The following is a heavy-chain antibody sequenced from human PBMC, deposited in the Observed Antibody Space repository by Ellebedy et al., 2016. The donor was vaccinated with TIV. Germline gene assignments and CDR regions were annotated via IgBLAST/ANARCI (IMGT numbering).Heavy chain of an antibody. CDR2: IYYSGST. CDR1: GGPLRSSSYY. J-gene: IGHJ4*02. D-gene: IGHD1-26*01. V-gene: IGHV4-39*07. CDR3: ARAGGGSYFTTFDY. Sequence: SETLSLXCTVSGGPLRSSSYYWGWIGQPPGKGLEWIGSIYYSGSTYYNPSLKSRVTISVDTSKNQFSLKLISVTAADTAVYYCARAGGGSYFTTFDYWGQGTLVTVSS.